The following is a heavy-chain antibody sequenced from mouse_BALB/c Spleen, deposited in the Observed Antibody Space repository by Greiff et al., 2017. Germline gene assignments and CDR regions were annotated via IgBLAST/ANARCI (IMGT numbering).Heavy chain of an antibody. D-gene: IGHD2-14*01. CDR1: GYTFTDYN. J-gene: IGHJ2*01. CDR2: INPNNGGT. Sequence: VQLQQSGPELVKPGASVKIPCKASGYTFTDYNMDWVKQSHGKSLEWIGDINPNNGGTIYNQKFKGKATLTVDKSSSTAYMELRSLTSEDTAVYYCARSYRYEYYFDYWGQGTTLTVSS. CDR3: ARSYRYEYYFDY. V-gene: IGHV1-18*01.